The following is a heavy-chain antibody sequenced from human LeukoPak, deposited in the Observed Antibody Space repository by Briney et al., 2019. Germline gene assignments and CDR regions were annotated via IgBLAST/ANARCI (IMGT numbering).Heavy chain of an antibody. J-gene: IGHJ4*02. V-gene: IGHV4-34*01. CDR2: INHSGST. Sequence: SETLSLTCAVYGGSFSGYYWSWIRQPPGKGLEWIGEINHSGSTNYNPSLKSRVTISVDTSKNQFSLKLSSVTAADTAVYYCARVTGSSWYTDYWGQGTLVTVSS. D-gene: IGHD6-13*01. CDR3: ARVTGSSWYTDY. CDR1: GGSFSGYY.